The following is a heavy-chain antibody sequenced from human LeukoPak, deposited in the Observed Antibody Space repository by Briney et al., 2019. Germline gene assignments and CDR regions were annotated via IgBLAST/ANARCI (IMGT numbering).Heavy chain of an antibody. V-gene: IGHV4-39*07. CDR1: GGSISSGDYY. D-gene: IGHD2-15*01. CDR2: INHSGST. J-gene: IGHJ4*02. Sequence: SETLSLTCTVSGGSISSGDYYWSWIRQPPGKGLEWIGEINHSGSTNYNPSLKSRVTISVDTSKNQFSLKLSSVTAADTAVYYCARVKTRELSHIVVVVAAIDYWGQGTLVTVSS. CDR3: ARVKTRELSHIVVVVAAIDY.